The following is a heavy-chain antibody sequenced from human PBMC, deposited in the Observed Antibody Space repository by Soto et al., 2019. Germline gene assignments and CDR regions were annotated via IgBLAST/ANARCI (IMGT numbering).Heavy chain of an antibody. D-gene: IGHD2-15*01. Sequence: GGSLRLSCAASGFTVSSNYMSWVRQAPGKGLEWVSVIYSGGSTYYADSXXXXXXXXRDNSENTLYLQMNSLRAEDTAVYYCARTCSGGTCSFDYWGQGTLVTVSS. CDR3: ARTCSGGTCSFDY. CDR1: GFTVSSNY. CDR2: IYSGGST. V-gene: IGHV3-66*01. J-gene: IGHJ4*02.